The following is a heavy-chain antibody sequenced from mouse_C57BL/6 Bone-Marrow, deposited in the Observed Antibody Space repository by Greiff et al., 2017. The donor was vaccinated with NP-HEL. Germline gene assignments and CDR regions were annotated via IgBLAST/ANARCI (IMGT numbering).Heavy chain of an antibody. CDR1: GYTFTSYG. D-gene: IGHD2-1*01. J-gene: IGHJ3*01. V-gene: IGHV1-81*01. Sequence: QVTLKESGAELARPGASVKLSCKASGYTFTSYGISWVKQRTGQGLEWIGEIYPRSGNTYYNEKFKGKATLTADKSSSTAYMELRSLTSEDSAVYFCARDGNYVWFAYWGQGTLVTVSA. CDR2: IYPRSGNT. CDR3: ARDGNYVWFAY.